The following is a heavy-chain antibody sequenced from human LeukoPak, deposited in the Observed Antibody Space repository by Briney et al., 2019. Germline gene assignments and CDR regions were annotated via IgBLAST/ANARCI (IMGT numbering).Heavy chain of an antibody. CDR3: ARVGDVDTPTRFQH. J-gene: IGHJ1*01. CDR1: GYTFINNY. Sequence: ASVNVSCKASGYTFINNYIHWVRQAPGQGLEWMGIINPSGGSTSYAQKFQGRVTMTRDMSTSTVYMELSSLRSEDTAVYYCARVGDVDTPTRFQHWGQGTLVTVSS. V-gene: IGHV1-46*01. CDR2: INPSGGST. D-gene: IGHD5-18*01.